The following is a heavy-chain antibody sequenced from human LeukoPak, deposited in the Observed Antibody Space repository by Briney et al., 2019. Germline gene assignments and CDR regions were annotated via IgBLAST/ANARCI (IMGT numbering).Heavy chain of an antibody. CDR3: ARELTVTPAAFDI. CDR2: IRYGGSNK. V-gene: IGHV3-30*02. D-gene: IGHD4-11*01. J-gene: IGHJ3*02. CDR1: GFTFSSYG. Sequence: GGSLRLSCAASGFTFSSYGMHWVRQAPGKGLEWVAFIRYGGSNKYYADSVKGRFTISRDNSKNTLYLQMNSLRAEDTAVYYCARELTVTPAAFDIWGQGTMVTVSS.